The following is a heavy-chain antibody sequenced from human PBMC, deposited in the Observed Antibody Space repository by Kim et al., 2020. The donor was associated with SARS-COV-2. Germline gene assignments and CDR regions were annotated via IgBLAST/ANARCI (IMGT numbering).Heavy chain of an antibody. V-gene: IGHV3-11*04. CDR3: AGPPWFDP. J-gene: IGHJ5*02. CDR1: GFTFSDYD. CDR2: MSSSGSTI. Sequence: AASGFTFSDYDMSWIRKAPGKGLEWVSYMSSSGSTIYYADSVKGRFTISRDNAKNSLYLQMNSLRAEDTAVYYCAGPPWFDPWGQGTLVTVSS.